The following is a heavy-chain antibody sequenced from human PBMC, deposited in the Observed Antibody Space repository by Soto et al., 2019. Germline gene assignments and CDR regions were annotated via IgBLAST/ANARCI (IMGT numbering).Heavy chain of an antibody. CDR1: GFTFSSYG. D-gene: IGHD6-19*01. CDR3: AKDRLAGIAVAAPDY. CDR2: ISYDGSNK. J-gene: IGHJ4*02. V-gene: IGHV3-30*18. Sequence: QVQLVESGGGVVQPGRSLRLSCAASGFTFSSYGMHWVRQAPGKGLEWVAVISYDGSNKYYADSVKGRFTISRDNSKNPLYLQMNSLRAEDTAVYYCAKDRLAGIAVAAPDYWGQGTLVTVSS.